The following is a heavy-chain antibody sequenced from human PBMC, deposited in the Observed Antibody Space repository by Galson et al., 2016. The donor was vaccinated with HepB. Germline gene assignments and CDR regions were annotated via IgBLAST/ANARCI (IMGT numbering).Heavy chain of an antibody. CDR3: ARDLFCSGNACYGGLFDS. CDR2: INHRGSA. J-gene: IGHJ4*02. Sequence: SETLSLTCDVSGGSFSGYFWTWIRQSPERGLEWIGKINHRGSATYNPSLESRVTISVDTSKTQFSLKVFSVTAADTAVYYCARDLFCSGNACYGGLFDSWGQGTLVTVSS. V-gene: IGHV4-34*01. D-gene: IGHD2-15*01. CDR1: GGSFSGYF.